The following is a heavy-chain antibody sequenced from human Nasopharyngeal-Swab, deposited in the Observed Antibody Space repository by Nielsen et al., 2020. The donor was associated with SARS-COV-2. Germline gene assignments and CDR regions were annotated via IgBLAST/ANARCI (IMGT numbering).Heavy chain of an antibody. CDR3: ARLTVTTFYYYYGMDV. CDR1: GYTFTSYG. CDR2: ISAYNGNT. V-gene: IGHV1-18*01. J-gene: IGHJ6*02. Sequence: ASVKVSCKASGYTFTSYGISWVRQAPGQGLEWMGWISAYNGNTNYAQKLQGRVTMTTDTSTSTAYMGLRSLRSDDTAVYYCARLTVTTFYYYYGMDVWGQGTTVTVSS. D-gene: IGHD4-11*01.